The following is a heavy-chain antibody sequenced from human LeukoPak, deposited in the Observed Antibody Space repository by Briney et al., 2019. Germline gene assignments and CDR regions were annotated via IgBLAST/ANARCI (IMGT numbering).Heavy chain of an antibody. CDR1: GFAFDAFG. V-gene: IGHV3-30*18. Sequence: GRSLRLSCAASGFAFDAFGIHWVRQAPGKGLEWVAVISSDGGKEYYGDSVKGRFTISRDNSKNMLYLQMNSLRAEDSGVYYCAKSGGYCTDGICYHFDYWGQGTLVTVSS. CDR2: ISSDGGKE. CDR3: AKSGGYCTDGICYHFDY. J-gene: IGHJ4*02. D-gene: IGHD2-8*01.